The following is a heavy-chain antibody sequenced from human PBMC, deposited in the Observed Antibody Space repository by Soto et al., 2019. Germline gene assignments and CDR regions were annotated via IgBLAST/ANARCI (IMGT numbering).Heavy chain of an antibody. CDR3: AIIPPTTVDY. J-gene: IGHJ4*02. D-gene: IGHD4-17*01. CDR1: GFTFSNYD. CDR2: ISYDGSNR. Sequence: QVQLVESGGGVVQPGRSLRLSCAASGFTFSNYDMHWVRQAPGKGLEWVAAISYDGSNRYYADSVKGRSTISRDISKNTLYLQMHSLRLEDTAVYYCAIIPPTTVDYWGQGTLVTVFS. V-gene: IGHV3-30*03.